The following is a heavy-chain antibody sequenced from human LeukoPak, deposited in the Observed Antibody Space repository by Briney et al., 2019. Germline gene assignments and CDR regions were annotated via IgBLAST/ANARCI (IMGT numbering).Heavy chain of an antibody. CDR1: GFTLRNYA. V-gene: IGHV3-23*01. D-gene: IGHD2-2*01. Sequence: GGSLRLSCAGSGFTLRNYAMSWVRQAPGKGLEWVSGISGSGGSTYYADSVRGRFTISRDNSKNTLYLQMNSLRAEDTAVYYCARSSTSRDYYYYYGMDVWGQGTTVTVSS. CDR2: ISGSGGST. J-gene: IGHJ6*02. CDR3: ARSSTSRDYYYYYGMDV.